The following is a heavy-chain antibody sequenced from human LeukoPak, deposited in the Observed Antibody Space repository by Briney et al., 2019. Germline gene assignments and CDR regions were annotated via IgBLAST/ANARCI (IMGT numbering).Heavy chain of an antibody. CDR1: GFTFSSYA. V-gene: IGHV3-64*01. CDR3: ARAFGVVIIPGDY. D-gene: IGHD3-3*01. CDR2: ISSNGGST. Sequence: GRSLRLSCAASGFTFSSYAVHWVRQAPGKGLAYVSAISSNGGSTYYANSVKGRFTISRDNSKNTLYLQMGSLRAEDMAVYYCARAFGVVIIPGDYWGQGTLVTVSS. J-gene: IGHJ4*02.